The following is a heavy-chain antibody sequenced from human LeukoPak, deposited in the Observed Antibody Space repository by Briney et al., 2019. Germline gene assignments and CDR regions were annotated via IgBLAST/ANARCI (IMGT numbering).Heavy chain of an antibody. D-gene: IGHD2-15*01. J-gene: IGHJ6*03. CDR3: AKNGDRGAYCTGGTCYPYFYYYMDV. Sequence: GGSLRLSCAASGFTFSSYAMHWVRQAPGKGLEWVAVISYDGSNKYYADSVKGRFTISRDNSKNTLYLQMNSLRAEDTAIYYCAKNGDRGAYCTGGTCYPYFYYYMDVWGKGTTVTISS. CDR1: GFTFSSYA. CDR2: ISYDGSNK. V-gene: IGHV3-30*04.